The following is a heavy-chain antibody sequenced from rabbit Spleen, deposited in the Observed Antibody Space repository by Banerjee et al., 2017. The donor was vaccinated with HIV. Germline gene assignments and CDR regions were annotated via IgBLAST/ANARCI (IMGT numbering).Heavy chain of an antibody. D-gene: IGHD8-1*01. CDR1: GVSFSDKDV. Sequence: EQLEESGGGLVKPEGSLTLTYKASGVSFSDKDVMCWVRQAPGKGLEWIACIDSGSSGFTYFATWAKGRFTCSKTSSTTVTLQMTSLTAADTATYFCARDAGTSFSTYGMDLWGQGTLVTVS. CDR2: IDSGSSGFT. CDR3: ARDAGTSFSTYGMDL. V-gene: IGHV1S45*01. J-gene: IGHJ6*01.